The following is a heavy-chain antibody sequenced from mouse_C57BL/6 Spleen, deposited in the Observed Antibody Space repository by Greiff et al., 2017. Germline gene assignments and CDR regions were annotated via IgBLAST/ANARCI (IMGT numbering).Heavy chain of an antibody. V-gene: IGHV14-2*01. Sequence: EVQLQQSGAELVKPGASVKFSCTASGFNINDYYMHWVKQRAEQGLEWIGRIVPEGGKTKYAPKFQGKATITADTSSNTAYLQLSSLTTEDTALYYCARGKDSSGSLDYWGQGTTLTVSS. J-gene: IGHJ2*01. CDR2: IVPEGGKT. CDR3: ARGKDSSGSLDY. CDR1: GFNINDYY. D-gene: IGHD3-2*02.